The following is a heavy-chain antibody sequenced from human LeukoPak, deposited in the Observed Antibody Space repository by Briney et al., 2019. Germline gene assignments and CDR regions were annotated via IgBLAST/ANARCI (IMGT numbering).Heavy chain of an antibody. V-gene: IGHV4-34*01. CDR2: INHSGST. J-gene: IGHJ4*02. CDR1: GGSFSGHY. D-gene: IGHD3-22*01. Sequence: SETLSLTCAVYGGSFSGHYWSWIRQPPGKGLEWIGEINHSGSTNYNPSLKSRVTISVDTSKNQFSLKLSSVTAADTAVYYCARSDDSSFDYWGQGTLVTVSS. CDR3: ARSDDSSFDY.